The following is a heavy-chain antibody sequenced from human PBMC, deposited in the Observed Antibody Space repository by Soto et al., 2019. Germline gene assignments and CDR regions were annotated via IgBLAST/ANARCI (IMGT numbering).Heavy chain of an antibody. CDR1: GYSFTTYW. CDR2: IYPDDSDT. D-gene: IGHD3-10*01. Sequence: EVQLVQSGAEVKKPGESLKISCKGSGYSFTTYWIGWVRQMPGKGLELMGNIYPDDSDTRYSPSFQGQVTISADKSISTIYLQWSSLKASHIAMYYCARLRGGEARWLTDYWGQGTLVTVSS. CDR3: ARLRGGEARWLTDY. V-gene: IGHV5-51*03. J-gene: IGHJ4*02.